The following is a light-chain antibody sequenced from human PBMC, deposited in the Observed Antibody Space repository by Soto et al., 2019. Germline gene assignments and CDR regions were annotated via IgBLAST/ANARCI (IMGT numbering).Light chain of an antibody. CDR3: CSFAGSSTVV. J-gene: IGLJ2*01. V-gene: IGLV2-23*01. Sequence: ALTQPASVSGSPGQSITISCTGTSSDVGSYNLVSWYQQHPGKAPKLMIYEGSKRPSGVSNRFSGSKSGNTASLTISGLQAEDEADYYCCSFAGSSTVVFGGGTKLTVL. CDR1: SSDVGSYNL. CDR2: EGS.